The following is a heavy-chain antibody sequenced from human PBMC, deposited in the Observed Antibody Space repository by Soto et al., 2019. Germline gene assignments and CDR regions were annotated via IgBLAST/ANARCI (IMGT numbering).Heavy chain of an antibody. D-gene: IGHD1-20*01. V-gene: IGHV3-48*02. Sequence: EVQLVESGGGLVQPGGSLRLSCAASGFTFSSYSMNWVRQAPGKGLEWVSYISSSSSTIYYADSVKGRFTISRDNAKNSLYLQMNSLRDEDTAVYYCARDRGAVTATRGRFDPWGQGTLVTVSS. J-gene: IGHJ5*02. CDR2: ISSSSSTI. CDR1: GFTFSSYS. CDR3: ARDRGAVTATRGRFDP.